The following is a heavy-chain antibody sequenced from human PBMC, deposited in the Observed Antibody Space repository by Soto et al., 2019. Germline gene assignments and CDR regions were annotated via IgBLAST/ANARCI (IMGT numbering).Heavy chain of an antibody. CDR1: GFTFRNYV. Sequence: QVQLVESGGGVVQPGRSLRLSCVASGFTFRNYVMQWVRQAPGKGLEWVAVIWDDGSNKSYADSVKGRFGVSRDNSKNTLFLQMNSLRAEDTAVYYCVRDGIGGFDYWGQGTLVTVSS. J-gene: IGHJ4*02. CDR3: VRDGIGGFDY. D-gene: IGHD3-10*01. V-gene: IGHV3-33*01. CDR2: IWDDGSNK.